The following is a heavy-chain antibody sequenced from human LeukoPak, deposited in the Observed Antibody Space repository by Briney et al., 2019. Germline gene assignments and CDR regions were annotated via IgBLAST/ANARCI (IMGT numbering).Heavy chain of an antibody. CDR2: INHSGST. CDR3: ARGALLWFGAKMEYYFDY. V-gene: IGHV4-34*01. J-gene: IGHJ4*02. D-gene: IGHD3-10*01. CDR1: GGSFSGYY. Sequence: SETLSLTCAVYGGSFSGYYWSWIRQPPGKGLEWIGEINHSGSTNYNPSLKSRVTISVDTSKNQFSLKLTSMTAADTAVYYCARGALLWFGAKMEYYFDYWGQGTLLSVSS.